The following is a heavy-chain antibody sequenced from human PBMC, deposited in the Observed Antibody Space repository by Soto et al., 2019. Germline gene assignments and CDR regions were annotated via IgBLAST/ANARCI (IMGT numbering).Heavy chain of an antibody. J-gene: IGHJ6*03. Sequence: SETLSLTCTVSGGSISSGGYYWSWIRQHPGKGLEWIGYIYYSGSTYYNPSLKSRVTISVDTSKNQFSLKLSSVTAADTAVYYCARVNRDGSWSTPRYYYYSMDVWGKGTIVTVSS. V-gene: IGHV4-31*03. CDR2: IYYSGST. CDR1: GGSISSGGYY. CDR3: ARVNRDGSWSTPRYYYYSMDV. D-gene: IGHD3-10*01.